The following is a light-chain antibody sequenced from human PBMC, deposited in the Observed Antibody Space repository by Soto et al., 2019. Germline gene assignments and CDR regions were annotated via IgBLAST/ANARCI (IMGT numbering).Light chain of an antibody. CDR1: QSVSSNY. CDR2: GAS. J-gene: IGKJ4*01. V-gene: IGKV3-20*01. Sequence: EIVLTQSPGTLSLSPGERATLSCRASQSVSSNYLAWYQQKPGQAPRLLIYGASSRATGIPDRFSGSGSGTDFTLTISRLEPEDFAVYYCQKYGSSRPVTFGGGTKVDIK. CDR3: QKYGSSRPVT.